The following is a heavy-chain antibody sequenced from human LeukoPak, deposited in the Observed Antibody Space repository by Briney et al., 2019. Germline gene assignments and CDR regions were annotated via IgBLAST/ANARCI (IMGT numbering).Heavy chain of an antibody. CDR1: GFAFTTYN. V-gene: IGHV1-18*01. J-gene: IGHJ6*03. CDR2: VTAFNENT. Sequence: ASVKVSCKASGFAFTTYNIVWLRQAPGQGLEWVGWVTAFNENTHYSRKVQGRVTMTRDTSTSTAYMELRSLRSDDTAVYYCARNTYGYKFSMDVWGKGTSVTVSS. D-gene: IGHD5-24*01. CDR3: ARNTYGYKFSMDV.